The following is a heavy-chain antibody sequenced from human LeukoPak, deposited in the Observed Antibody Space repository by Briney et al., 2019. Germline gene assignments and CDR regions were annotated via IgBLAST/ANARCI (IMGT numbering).Heavy chain of an antibody. J-gene: IGHJ2*01. CDR1: GFTFSSYA. V-gene: IGHV3-23*01. Sequence: PGESLRLSCAASGFTFSSYAMSWVRQAPGKGLEWVSAISGSGGSTYYADSVKGRFTISRDNSKNTLYLQMNSLRAEDTAVYYCAKALQGSSSGDWYFDLWGRGTLVTVSS. CDR3: AKALQGSSSGDWYFDL. CDR2: ISGSGGST. D-gene: IGHD6-6*01.